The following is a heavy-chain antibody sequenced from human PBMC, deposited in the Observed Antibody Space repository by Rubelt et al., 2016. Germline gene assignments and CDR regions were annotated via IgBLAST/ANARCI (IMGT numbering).Heavy chain of an antibody. CDR1: GYSFTSYW. D-gene: IGHD3-10*01. CDR3: ARIPGSGSSEINWFDP. Sequence: EVQLVQSGAEVKKPGESLRISCKGSGYSFTSYWISWVRQMPGKGLEWMGRIDPSDSYTNYSPSFQGHVRISADKSISTAYLQWSSLKASDTAMYYCARIPGSGSSEINWFDPWGQGTLVTVSS. V-gene: IGHV5-10-1*03. CDR2: IDPSDSYT. J-gene: IGHJ5*02.